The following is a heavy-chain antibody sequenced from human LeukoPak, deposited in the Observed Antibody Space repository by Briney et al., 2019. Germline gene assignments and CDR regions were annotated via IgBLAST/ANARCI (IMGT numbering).Heavy chain of an antibody. CDR3: ARATYDFWSGPNYYYGMDV. CDR2: IYYSGST. CDR1: GGSISSYY. V-gene: IGHV4-59*08. J-gene: IGHJ6*02. D-gene: IGHD3-3*01. Sequence: PSETLSLTCAVSGGSISSYYWSRIRQPPGKGLEWIGYIYYSGSTNYNPSLKSRATISVDTSKNQFSLKLSSVTAADTAVYYCARATYDFWSGPNYYYGMDVWGQGTTVTVSS.